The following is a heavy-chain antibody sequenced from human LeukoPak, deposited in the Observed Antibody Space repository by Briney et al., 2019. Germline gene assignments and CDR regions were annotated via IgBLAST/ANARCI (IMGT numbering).Heavy chain of an antibody. CDR2: ISFDGSIK. D-gene: IGHD2-15*01. CDR1: GFTFSSYA. CDR3: ARDGAVGYCSGGSCYVHNWFDP. V-gene: IGHV3-30*03. J-gene: IGHJ5*02. Sequence: GGSLRLSCAASGFTFSSYAMSWVRQAPGKGLEWVAVISFDGSIKFYTDSVKGRFTLSRDNSKNTLDLQMNSLRAEDTAVYYCARDGAVGYCSGGSCYVHNWFDPWGQGTLVTVSS.